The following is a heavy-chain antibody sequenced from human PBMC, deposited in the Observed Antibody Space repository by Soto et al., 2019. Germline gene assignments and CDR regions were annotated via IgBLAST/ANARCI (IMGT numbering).Heavy chain of an antibody. D-gene: IGHD3-10*01. Sequence: GASVKVSCKVSGYTLTELSMHWVRQAPGKGLEWMGGFDPEDGETIYAQKFQGRVTMTEDTSTDTAYMELSSLRSEDTAVYYCATDPFDGGFGAFDYWGQGTLVTVSS. CDR3: ATDPFDGGFGAFDY. J-gene: IGHJ4*02. CDR2: FDPEDGET. V-gene: IGHV1-24*01. CDR1: GYTLTELS.